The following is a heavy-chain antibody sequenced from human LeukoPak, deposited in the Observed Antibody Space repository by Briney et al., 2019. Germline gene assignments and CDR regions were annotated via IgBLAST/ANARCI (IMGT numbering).Heavy chain of an antibody. CDR1: GYTFTSYD. D-gene: IGHD4-17*01. CDR2: MNPNSGNT. J-gene: IGHJ4*02. V-gene: IGHV1-8*03. Sequence: ASVKVSCKASGYTFTSYDINWVRQATGQGLEWMGWMNPNSGNTGYAQKFQGRVTITRNTSISTVYMELSSLRSEDTAVYYCARGGDYGDYAGIDYWGQGTLVTVSS. CDR3: ARGGDYGDYAGIDY.